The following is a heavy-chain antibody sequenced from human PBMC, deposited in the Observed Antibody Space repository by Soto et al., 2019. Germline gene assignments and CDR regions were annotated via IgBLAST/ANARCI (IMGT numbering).Heavy chain of an antibody. J-gene: IGHJ6*02. Sequence: QVQLQESGPGLVKPSQTLSLTCTVSGGSISSGDYYWSWIRQPPGKGLEWIGYIYYSGSTYYTPSRKSRVTISVDTSKNQFSLKLSAVTAADTAVYYCARVRRAPYYYGMDVWGQGTTVTVSS. CDR3: ARVRRAPYYYGMDV. CDR2: IYYSGST. D-gene: IGHD4-17*01. V-gene: IGHV4-30-4*01. CDR1: GGSISSGDYY.